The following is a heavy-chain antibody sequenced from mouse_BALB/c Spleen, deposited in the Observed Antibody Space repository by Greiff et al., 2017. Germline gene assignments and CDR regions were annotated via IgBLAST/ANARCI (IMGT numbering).Heavy chain of an antibody. V-gene: IGHV14-1*02. Sequence: VQLKESGAELVRPGALVKLSCKASGFNIKDYYMHWVKQRPEQGLEWIGWIDPENGNTIYDPKFQGKASITADTSSNTAYLQLSSLTSEDTAVYYCARCEDYYAMDYWGQGTSVTVSS. J-gene: IGHJ4*01. CDR3: ARCEDYYAMDY. CDR1: GFNIKDYY. CDR2: IDPENGNT.